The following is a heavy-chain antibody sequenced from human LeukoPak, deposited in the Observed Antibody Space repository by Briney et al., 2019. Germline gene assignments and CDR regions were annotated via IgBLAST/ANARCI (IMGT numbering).Heavy chain of an antibody. Sequence: GGSLRLSCAASGFTFSSYGMHWVRQAPGKGLEWVAFIRYDGSNKYYADSVKGRLSISRDNSKNTLYLQMNSLRAEDTAVYYCAKDPRSFVGRPPDSWGQGTLVTVSS. CDR2: IRYDGSNK. V-gene: IGHV3-30*02. CDR3: AKDPRSFVGRPPDS. J-gene: IGHJ4*02. CDR1: GFTFSSYG. D-gene: IGHD2-15*01.